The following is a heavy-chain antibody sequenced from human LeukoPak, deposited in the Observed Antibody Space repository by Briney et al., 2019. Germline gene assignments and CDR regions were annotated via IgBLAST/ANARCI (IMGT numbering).Heavy chain of an antibody. CDR3: AREEPGLRDAFDI. CDR1: GFTFSSYE. Sequence: GGSLRLSCAASGFTFSSYEMNWVRQAPGKGLEWVSYISSSGTTIYYADSVKGRFTISRDNAKNSLYLQMNSLRAEDTAVYYCAREEPGLRDAFDIWGQGTMVTVSS. CDR2: ISSSGTTI. V-gene: IGHV3-48*03. D-gene: IGHD1-26*01. J-gene: IGHJ3*02.